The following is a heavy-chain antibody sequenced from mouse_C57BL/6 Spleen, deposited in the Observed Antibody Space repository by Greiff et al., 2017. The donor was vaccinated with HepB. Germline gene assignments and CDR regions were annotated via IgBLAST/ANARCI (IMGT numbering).Heavy chain of an antibody. CDR3: ARSGAMITTKAY. Sequence: QVQLQQPGAELVKPGASVKLSCKASGYTFTSYWMHWVKQRPGQGLEWIGMIHPNSGSTNYNEKFKSKATLTVDKSSSTAYMQLSSLTSEDSAVYYCARSGAMITTKAYWGQGTLVTVSA. J-gene: IGHJ3*01. CDR2: IHPNSGST. CDR1: GYTFTSYW. D-gene: IGHD2-4*01. V-gene: IGHV1-64*01.